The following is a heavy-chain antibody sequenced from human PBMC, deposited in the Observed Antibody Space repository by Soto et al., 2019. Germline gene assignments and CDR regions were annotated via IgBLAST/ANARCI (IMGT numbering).Heavy chain of an antibody. CDR1: GGSIGSSSYY. D-gene: IGHD3-16*02. V-gene: IGHV4-39*01. Sequence: PSETLSLTCSVSGGSIGSSSYYFGWIRQPPGKGLEWIGSLYYTGTTYYNSSLKSRVTISADKSQNQFSLKLSSVTAADTAVYYCASSDDYVWGSYRYTDPDAFDIWGQRTMVTVSS. J-gene: IGHJ3*02. CDR3: ASSDDYVWGSYRYTDPDAFDI. CDR2: LYYTGTT.